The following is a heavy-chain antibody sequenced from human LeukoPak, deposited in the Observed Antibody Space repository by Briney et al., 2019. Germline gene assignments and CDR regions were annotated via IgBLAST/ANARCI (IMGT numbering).Heavy chain of an antibody. CDR1: GGSIGSGTYY. Sequence: SETLSLTCTVSGGSIGSGTYYWSWIRQPTGKGLEWIGRIYTSGSTNYNPSLKSRVTISVDTSKNQLSLNLSSVTAADTAVYYCAREASKGLGGRGPFDYWGQGTLVTVSS. J-gene: IGHJ4*02. CDR2: IYTSGST. CDR3: AREASKGLGGRGPFDY. V-gene: IGHV4-61*02. D-gene: IGHD1-26*01.